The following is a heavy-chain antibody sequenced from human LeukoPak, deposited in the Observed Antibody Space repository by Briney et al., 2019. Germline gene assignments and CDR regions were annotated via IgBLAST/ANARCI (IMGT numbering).Heavy chain of an antibody. V-gene: IGHV3-48*03. CDR1: GFTFSSYE. D-gene: IGHD3-22*01. Sequence: GGSLRLSCAASGFTFSSYEMNWVRQAPGKGLEWGSYISSSGSTIYYADSVKGRFTISRDNAKNSLYLQMNSLRAEDTAVYYCAELGITMIEGVWGKGTTVTISS. J-gene: IGHJ6*04. CDR3: AELGITMIEGV. CDR2: ISSSGSTI.